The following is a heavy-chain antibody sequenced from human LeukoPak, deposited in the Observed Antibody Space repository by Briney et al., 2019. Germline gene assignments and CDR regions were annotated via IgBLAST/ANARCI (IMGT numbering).Heavy chain of an antibody. CDR3: ARVGARSYYDFWSGHPDYYYGMDV. Sequence: SVKVSCKASGGTFSSYAISWVRQAPGQGLEWMGRIIPILGIANYAQKFQGRVTITADKSTSTAYMELSSLRSEDTAVYYCARVGARSYYDFWSGHPDYYYGMDVWGQGTTVTVSS. CDR1: GGTFSSYA. V-gene: IGHV1-69*04. J-gene: IGHJ6*02. D-gene: IGHD3-3*01. CDR2: IIPILGIA.